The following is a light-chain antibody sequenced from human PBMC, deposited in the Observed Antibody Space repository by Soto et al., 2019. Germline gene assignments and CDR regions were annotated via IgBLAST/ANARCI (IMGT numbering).Light chain of an antibody. CDR2: GAS. J-gene: IGKJ1*01. CDR1: QSVSSN. CDR3: QQYNNWRT. V-gene: IGKV3-15*01. Sequence: IVMTQSQATLSVSTGERATLSCRASQSVSSNLAWYQQKPGQAPRLLIYGASTRATGIPARFSGSGSGTEFTLTISSLQSEDFAVYYCQQYNNWRTFGQGTKVEIK.